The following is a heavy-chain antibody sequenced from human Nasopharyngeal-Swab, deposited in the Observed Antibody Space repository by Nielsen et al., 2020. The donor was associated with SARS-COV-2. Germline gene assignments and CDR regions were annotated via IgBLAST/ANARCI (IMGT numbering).Heavy chain of an antibody. D-gene: IGHD2-15*01. CDR3: AVALYDYYYYGMDV. V-gene: IGHV1-69*04. CDR2: IIPILGIA. Sequence: SVQVSCNASGGTFSSYAISWVRQAPGQGLEWMGRIIPILGIANYAQKFQGRVTITADKSTSTAYMELSSLRSEDTAVYYCAVALYDYYYYGMDVWGQGTTVTVSS. CDR1: GGTFSSYA. J-gene: IGHJ6*02.